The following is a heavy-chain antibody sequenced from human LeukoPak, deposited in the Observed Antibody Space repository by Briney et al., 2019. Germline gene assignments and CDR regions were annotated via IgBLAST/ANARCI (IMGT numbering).Heavy chain of an antibody. V-gene: IGHV3-23*01. CDR1: GFTFSSYA. CDR3: AKDLGIDYVWGSYRPDY. Sequence: PGGSLRLSCAASGFTFSSYAMSWVRQAPGKGLEWVSAISGSGGSTYYADSVKGRFTISRDNSKNTLYLHMNSLRAEDTAVYYCAKDLGIDYVWGSYRPDYWGQGTLVTVSS. J-gene: IGHJ4*02. D-gene: IGHD3-16*02. CDR2: ISGSGGST.